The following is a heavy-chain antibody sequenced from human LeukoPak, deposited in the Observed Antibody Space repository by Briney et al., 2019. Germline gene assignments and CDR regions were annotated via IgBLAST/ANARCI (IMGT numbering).Heavy chain of an antibody. CDR1: GFTVSGNY. V-gene: IGHV4-34*01. CDR3: ASISSSNNDY. Sequence: GSLRLSCAASGFTVSGNYMSWIRQPPGKGLEWIGEINHSGSTNYNPSLKSRVTISVDTSKNQFSLKLSSVTAADTAVYYCASISSSNNDYWGQGTLVTVSS. CDR2: INHSGST. D-gene: IGHD6-13*01. J-gene: IGHJ4*02.